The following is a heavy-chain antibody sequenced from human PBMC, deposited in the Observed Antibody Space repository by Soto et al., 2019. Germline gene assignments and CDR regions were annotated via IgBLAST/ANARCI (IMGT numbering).Heavy chain of an antibody. Sequence: EVQLLESGGDLVQPGGSLRLSCAASGFTFSSFGMSWVRQAPGKGLEWVSGVSGSGSDTYYADSVKGRFTISRDNSKNTLYLQMSSLRADDTAVYYCASNSATHDCWGQGTLVTVSS. CDR3: ASNSATHDC. J-gene: IGHJ4*02. CDR2: VSGSGSDT. V-gene: IGHV3-23*01. CDR1: GFTFSSFG.